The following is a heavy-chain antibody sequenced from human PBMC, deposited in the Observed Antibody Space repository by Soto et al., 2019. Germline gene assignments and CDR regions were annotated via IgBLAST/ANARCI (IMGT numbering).Heavy chain of an antibody. V-gene: IGHV3-9*01. CDR2: ISWHSGTI. D-gene: IGHD4-4*01. Sequence: DVQLVESGGGLVQPGRSLRLSCAASGFTFENYAMHWVRQGPGKGLEWVSGISWHSGTIGYADSVRGRFTISRDNAKNSLYLQMNSLRPEDTALYYCAKEKVYSNYQYYFDSWGQGTLVTVSS. J-gene: IGHJ4*02. CDR1: GFTFENYA. CDR3: AKEKVYSNYQYYFDS.